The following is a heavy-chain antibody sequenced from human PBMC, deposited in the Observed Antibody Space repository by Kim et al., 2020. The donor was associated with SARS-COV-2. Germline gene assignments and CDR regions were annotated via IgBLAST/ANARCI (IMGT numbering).Heavy chain of an antibody. D-gene: IGHD1-26*01. Sequence: ADSVKGRVTISRDYAKNSLYLQMNSLRAEDTAVYYCARGQSIVGATFGDYWGQGTLVTVSS. CDR3: ARGQSIVGATFGDY. V-gene: IGHV3-11*06. J-gene: IGHJ4*02.